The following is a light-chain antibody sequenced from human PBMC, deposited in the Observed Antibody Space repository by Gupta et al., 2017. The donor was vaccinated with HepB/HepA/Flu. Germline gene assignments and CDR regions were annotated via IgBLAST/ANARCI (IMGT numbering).Light chain of an antibody. CDR1: QSVSSN. V-gene: IGKV3-15*01. CDR3: QQYNNWWT. CDR2: GAS. Sequence: VMMHSTPTLSVSPGERATLSCRASQSVSSNLAWYQQKPGQAPRLLIYGASTRATGIPARFSGSGSGTEFTLTISSLESEDFAVYYCQQYNNWWTFGQGTKVEIK. J-gene: IGKJ1*01.